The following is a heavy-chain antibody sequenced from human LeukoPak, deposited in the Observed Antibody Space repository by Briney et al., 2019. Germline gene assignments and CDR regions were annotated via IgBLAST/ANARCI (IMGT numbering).Heavy chain of an antibody. D-gene: IGHD2-8*01. CDR3: AKDRCSNGIGCLYYYMDV. V-gene: IGHV3-23*01. Sequence: GGSLRLSCAASEITFSDYAMTWVRQAPGKGLEWVSAIIGSGTRTHYAESVKGRFTISRDRSKNIPYLQMNSLRAEDTAVYYCAKDRCSNGIGCLYYYMDVWGKGTTVTISS. J-gene: IGHJ6*03. CDR2: IIGSGTRT. CDR1: EITFSDYA.